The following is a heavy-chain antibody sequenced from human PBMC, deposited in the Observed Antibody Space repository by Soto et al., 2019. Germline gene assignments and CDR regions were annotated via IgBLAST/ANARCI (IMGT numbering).Heavy chain of an antibody. V-gene: IGHV4-31*03. CDR3: ARAFTFGGVIVLAY. J-gene: IGHJ4*01. CDR2: IYYSGST. Sequence: QVQLQESGPGLVKPSQTLSLTCTVSGGSISSGGYYWSCIRQHPGKGLEWIGYIYYSGSTYYNPSLTSRVTIAVDTSKNQFSPKLSSVTAADTAVYYCARAFTFGGVIVLAYWGDGTLVTVSS. D-gene: IGHD3-16*02. CDR1: GGSISSGGYY.